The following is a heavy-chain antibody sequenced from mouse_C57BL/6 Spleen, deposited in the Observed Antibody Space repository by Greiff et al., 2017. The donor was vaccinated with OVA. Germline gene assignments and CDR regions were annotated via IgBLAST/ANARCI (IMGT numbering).Heavy chain of an antibody. CDR1: GYTFTDYE. D-gene: IGHD4-1*01. CDR2: IDPETGGT. J-gene: IGHJ3*01. CDR3: TTPAGTRGFAY. Sequence: LVESGAELVRPGASVTLSCKASGYTFTDYEMHWVKQTPVHGLEWIGAIDPETGGTAYNQKFKGKAILTADKSSSTAYMELRSLTSEDSAVYYCTTPAGTRGFAYWGQGTLVTVSA. V-gene: IGHV1-15*01.